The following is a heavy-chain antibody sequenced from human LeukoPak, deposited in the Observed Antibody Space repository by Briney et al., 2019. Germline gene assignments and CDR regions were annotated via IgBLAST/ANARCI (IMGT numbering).Heavy chain of an antibody. D-gene: IGHD5-18*01. Sequence: KPSETLSLTCTVSGGSISSYYWSWIRQPAGKGLEWIGRIYTSGSTNYNPSLKSRVTMSLDTSKSQFSLKLSSVTAADTAVYYCAREQRDTAMSRGLDYWGQGILVTVSS. V-gene: IGHV4-4*07. CDR3: AREQRDTAMSRGLDY. CDR1: GGSISSYY. CDR2: IYTSGST. J-gene: IGHJ4*02.